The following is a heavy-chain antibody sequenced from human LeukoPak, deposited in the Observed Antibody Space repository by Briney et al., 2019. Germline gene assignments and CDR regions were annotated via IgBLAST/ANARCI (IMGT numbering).Heavy chain of an antibody. J-gene: IGHJ5*02. CDR2: ISGSGGST. V-gene: IGHV3-23*01. CDR1: GFTFSSYA. Sequence: GGSLRLSCAASGFTFSSYAMSWVRQAPGKGLEWVSAISGSGGSTYYADPVKGRFTISRDNSKNTLYLQMNSLRAEDTAVYYCAKDPPIVGATTHWFDPWGQGTLVTVSS. D-gene: IGHD1-26*01. CDR3: AKDPPIVGATTHWFDP.